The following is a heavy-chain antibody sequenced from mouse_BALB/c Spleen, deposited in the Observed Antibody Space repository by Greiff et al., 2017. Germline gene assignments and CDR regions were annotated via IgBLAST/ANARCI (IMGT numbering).Heavy chain of an antibody. CDR1: GFAFSSYD. CDR3: ARQGGIYAMDY. V-gene: IGHV5-12-1*01. Sequence: EVQVVESGGGLVKPGGSLKLSCAASGFAFSSYDMSWVRQTPEKRLEWVAYISSGGGSTYYPDTVKGRFTISRDNAKNTLYLQMSSLKSEDTAMYYCARQGGIYAMDYWGQGTSVTVSS. CDR2: ISSGGGST. J-gene: IGHJ4*01.